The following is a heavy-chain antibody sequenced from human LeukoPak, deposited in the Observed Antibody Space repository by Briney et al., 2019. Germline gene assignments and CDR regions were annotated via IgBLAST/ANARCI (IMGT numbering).Heavy chain of an antibody. CDR2: ISRISSYI. J-gene: IGHJ4*02. Sequence: PGGSLRLSCAASGFTFSRYNMNWVRHAPGKGLEWVSSISRISSYIYYADSVKGRFTTSRNTAQNSLYLQMTSLRVEDTAVYYCARVLETDCTGGSCYSGLDYWGQGTLVTVSS. CDR3: ARVLETDCTGGSCYSGLDY. V-gene: IGHV3-21*01. CDR1: GFTFSRYN. D-gene: IGHD2-15*01.